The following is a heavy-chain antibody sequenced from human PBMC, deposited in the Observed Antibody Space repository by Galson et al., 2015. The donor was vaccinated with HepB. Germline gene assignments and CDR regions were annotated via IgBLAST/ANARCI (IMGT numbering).Heavy chain of an antibody. D-gene: IGHD3-10*01. CDR1: GGTFSSYA. J-gene: IGHJ4*02. V-gene: IGHV1-69*13. CDR2: IIPIFGTA. CDR3: ARRVFGELFLPTYESYFDY. Sequence: SVKVSCKASGGTFSSYAISWVRQAPGQGLEWMGGIIPIFGTANYAQKFQGRVTITADESTSTAYMELSSLRSEDTAVYYCARRVFGELFLPTYESYFDYWGQGTLVTVSS.